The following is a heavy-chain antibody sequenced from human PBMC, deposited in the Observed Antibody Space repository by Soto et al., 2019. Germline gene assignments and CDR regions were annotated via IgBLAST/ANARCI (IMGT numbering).Heavy chain of an antibody. J-gene: IGHJ4*02. D-gene: IGHD3-16*01. CDR3: ARSQRGRTAFTFDY. CDR1: GDSVSNDNYY. CDR2: IYYSGTT. V-gene: IGHV4-61*01. Sequence: PSETLSLTGAVSGDSVSNDNYYWSWIRQSPGKGLEWIGYIYYSGTTNYNSYLKSRLSLSVDMSKNQFSLKLASVTAADTAVYFCARSQRGRTAFTFDYWGQGALVPVSS.